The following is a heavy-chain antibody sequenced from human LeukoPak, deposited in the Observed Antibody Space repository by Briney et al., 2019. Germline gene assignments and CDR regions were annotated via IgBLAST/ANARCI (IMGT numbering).Heavy chain of an antibody. Sequence: SETLSLTCTVSGGSISSSSYYWGWIRQPPGKGLEWIGSIYYSGSTYYNPSLKSRVTISVDTSKNQFSLKLSSVTAADTAVYYCAREGPNYYDSSGYYRSYYMDVWGKGTTVTISS. CDR1: GGSISSSSYY. CDR3: AREGPNYYDSSGYYRSYYMDV. CDR2: IYYSGST. J-gene: IGHJ6*03. V-gene: IGHV4-39*07. D-gene: IGHD3-22*01.